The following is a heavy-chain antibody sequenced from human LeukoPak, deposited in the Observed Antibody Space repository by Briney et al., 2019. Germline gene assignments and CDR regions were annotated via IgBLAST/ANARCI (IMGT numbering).Heavy chain of an antibody. CDR3: ARRSIAAANWFDP. V-gene: IGHV3-23*01. D-gene: IGHD6-6*01. CDR1: GFTVSSNY. J-gene: IGHJ5*02. CDR2: ISGSGGST. Sequence: GGSLRLSCAASGFTVSSNYMSWVRQAPGKGLEWVSAISGSGGSTYYADSVKGRFTISRDNSKNTLYLQMNSLRAEDTAVYYCARRSIAAANWFDPWGQGTLVTVSS.